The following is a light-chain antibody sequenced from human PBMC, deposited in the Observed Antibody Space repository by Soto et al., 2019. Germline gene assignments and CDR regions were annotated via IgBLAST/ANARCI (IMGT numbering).Light chain of an antibody. CDR1: QSVSSTS. CDR2: GAY. V-gene: IGKV3-20*01. Sequence: EIVLPQSPGTLSFSPGERATLSCRASQSVSSTSLAWYQQKPGQAPRLLIYGAYNRATGIPDRSSGSGSGTDFPLTISRLEPEDFAVYYCQQYDGSPPWTFGLGTKVEFK. J-gene: IGKJ1*01. CDR3: QQYDGSPPWT.